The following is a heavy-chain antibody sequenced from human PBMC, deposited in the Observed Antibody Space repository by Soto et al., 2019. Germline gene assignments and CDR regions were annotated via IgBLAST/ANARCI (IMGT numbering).Heavy chain of an antibody. D-gene: IGHD3-10*01. V-gene: IGHV5-10-1*01. CDR2: IDPSDSYT. J-gene: IGHJ6*02. Sequence: LKISCKGSGYSFTSYWISWVRQMPGKGLEWMGRIDPSDSYTNYSPSFQGHVTISADKSISTAYLQWSSLKASDTAMYYCATSMVRGVIITRGYGTDVWGQGTTVTVS. CDR3: ATSMVRGVIITRGYGTDV. CDR1: GYSFTSYW.